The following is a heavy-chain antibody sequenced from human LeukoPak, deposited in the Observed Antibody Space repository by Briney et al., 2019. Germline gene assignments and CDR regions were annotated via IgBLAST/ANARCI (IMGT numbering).Heavy chain of an antibody. CDR2: IKQDGSEK. D-gene: IGHD3-22*01. CDR3: AREYDSSGYPTNDAFDI. CDR1: GLTFSRYW. J-gene: IGHJ3*02. V-gene: IGHV3-7*01. Sequence: GGSLRLSCAASGLTFSRYWMTWFRQAPGKGLEWVANIKQDGSEKYYVDSVKGRFTISRDNAKNSLYLQMNSLRAEDTAVYYCAREYDSSGYPTNDAFDIWGQGTMVTVSS.